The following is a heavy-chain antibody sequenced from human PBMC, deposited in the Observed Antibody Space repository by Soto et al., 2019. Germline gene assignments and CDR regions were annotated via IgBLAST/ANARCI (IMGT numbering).Heavy chain of an antibody. D-gene: IGHD6-19*01. CDR3: VRTIAVXXPDAFDM. Sequence: QVQLVESGGGVVQPGRSLRLSCAASRFTFSYYAMHWIRQAPGKGLEWMAVILSDGSKQYYAESVKGRFTISRDNSKSTLYLQMNXLRVEXTAVYYCVRTIAVXXPDAFDMWGQGTMVTVSS. CDR2: ILSDGSKQ. V-gene: IGHV3-30-3*01. CDR1: RFTFSYYA. J-gene: IGHJ3*02.